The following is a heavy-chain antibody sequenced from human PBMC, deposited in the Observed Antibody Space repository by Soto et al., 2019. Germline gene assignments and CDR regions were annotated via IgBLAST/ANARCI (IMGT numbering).Heavy chain of an antibody. Sequence: WETLSLTCTVSGGSISSYYWSWIRQPPGEGLEWIGYIYYSGSTNYNPSLKSRVTISVDTSKNQFSLKLSSVTAADTAVYYCARSTGVTHPFDPWGQGTLVTVSS. V-gene: IGHV4-59*01. CDR1: GGSISSYY. CDR3: ARSTGVTHPFDP. D-gene: IGHD3-10*01. CDR2: IYYSGST. J-gene: IGHJ5*02.